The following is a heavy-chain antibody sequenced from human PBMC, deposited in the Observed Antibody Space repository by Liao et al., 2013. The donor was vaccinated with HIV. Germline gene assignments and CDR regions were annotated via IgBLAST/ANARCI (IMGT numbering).Heavy chain of an antibody. V-gene: IGHV4-61*02. J-gene: IGHJ5*02. CDR3: ARLHYDFWSGYWDRWFDP. D-gene: IGHD3-3*01. CDR1: GGSISSASYY. CDR2: IYTSGSI. Sequence: GLLKPSQTLSLTCTVSGGSISSASYYWSWIRQSAGKGLEWIGRIYTSGSINYNPSLKSRATMSVDTSKNQFFLNVTSVTAADTAVYYCARLHYDFWSGYWDRWFDPWGQGTLVTGLL.